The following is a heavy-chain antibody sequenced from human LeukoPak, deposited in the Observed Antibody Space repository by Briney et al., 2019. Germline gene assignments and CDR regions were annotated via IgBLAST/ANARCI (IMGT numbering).Heavy chain of an antibody. Sequence: GGSLRLSCAASGFTFSSYAMSWVRQAPGKGLEWVSAISGSGGSTYYADSVKGRFTISRDNSKNTLYLQMNSLRAEDTAVYYCARDPDYSGSYFDLWGRGTLVTVSS. D-gene: IGHD1-26*01. CDR1: GFTFSSYA. V-gene: IGHV3-23*01. CDR3: ARDPDYSGSYFDL. J-gene: IGHJ2*01. CDR2: ISGSGGST.